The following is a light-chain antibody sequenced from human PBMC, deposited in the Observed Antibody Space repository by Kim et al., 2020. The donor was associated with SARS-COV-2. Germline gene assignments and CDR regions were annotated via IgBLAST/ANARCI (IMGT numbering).Light chain of an antibody. Sequence: DIQMTQSPSTLSAFVGDRVNITCRASQNIPRWLAWYQQKPGKAPKLLIYQASSLESGVPSRFSGSGSGTEFTLTISSLQPDDFATYYCQQYSSYQTFGQGTKVDIK. J-gene: IGKJ1*01. CDR2: QAS. V-gene: IGKV1-5*03. CDR1: QNIPRW. CDR3: QQYSSYQT.